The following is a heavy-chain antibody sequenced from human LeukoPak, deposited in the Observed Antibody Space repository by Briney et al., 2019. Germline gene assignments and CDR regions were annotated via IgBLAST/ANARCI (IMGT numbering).Heavy chain of an antibody. CDR3: AREATGYSWFDP. Sequence: SVKVSCKASGGTFSSYATSWVRQAPGQGLEWMGGTIPIFGTANYAQKFQGRVTITADESTSTAYMELSSLRSEDTAVYYCAREATGYSWFDPWGQGTLVTVSS. CDR2: TIPIFGTA. J-gene: IGHJ5*02. D-gene: IGHD3-9*01. CDR1: GGTFSSYA. V-gene: IGHV1-69*13.